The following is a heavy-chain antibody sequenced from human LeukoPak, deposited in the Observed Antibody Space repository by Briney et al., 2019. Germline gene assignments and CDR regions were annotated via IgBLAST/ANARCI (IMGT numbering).Heavy chain of an antibody. Sequence: GGSLRLSCAASGFTFSIYAMSWVRQAPGKGLEWVAVISYDGSNKYYADSVKGRFTISRENSKNTLYLQMNSLRAEDTAVYYCARRSGIAVAGAFDYWGQGTLVTVSS. D-gene: IGHD6-19*01. CDR3: ARRSGIAVAGAFDY. J-gene: IGHJ4*02. CDR1: GFTFSIYA. V-gene: IGHV3-30*04. CDR2: ISYDGSNK.